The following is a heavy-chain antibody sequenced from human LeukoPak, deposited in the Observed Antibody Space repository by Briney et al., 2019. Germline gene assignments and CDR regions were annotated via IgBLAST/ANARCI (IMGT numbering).Heavy chain of an antibody. CDR3: ARGDGSGSYYHMDV. D-gene: IGHD3-10*01. CDR1: GGSISSYY. Sequence: SETLSLTCTVSGGSISSYYWSWIRQPAGKGLEWIGRIYTSGSTNYNPSLKSRVTMSVDTSKNQFSLKLSSVTAADTAVYYCARGDGSGSYYHMDVWDKGTTVTVSS. V-gene: IGHV4-4*07. J-gene: IGHJ6*03. CDR2: IYTSGST.